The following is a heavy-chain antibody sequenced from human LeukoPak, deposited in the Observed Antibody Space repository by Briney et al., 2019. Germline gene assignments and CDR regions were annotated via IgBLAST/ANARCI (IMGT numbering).Heavy chain of an antibody. CDR2: IKQDGSEK. CDR3: ARDLPGDFWSGYSWYYYYYMDV. Sequence: GGSLRLSCAASGFTFSSYWMSWVRQAPGKGLEWVANIKQDGSEKYYVDPVKGRFTISRDNAKNSLYLQMNSLRAEDTAVYYCARDLPGDFWSGYSWYYYYYMDVWGKGTTVTVSS. CDR1: GFTFSSYW. D-gene: IGHD3-3*01. J-gene: IGHJ6*03. V-gene: IGHV3-7*01.